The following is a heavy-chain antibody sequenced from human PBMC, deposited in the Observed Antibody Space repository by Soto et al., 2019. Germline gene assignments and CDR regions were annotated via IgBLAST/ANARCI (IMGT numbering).Heavy chain of an antibody. CDR3: ARSQGSSTSLEIYYYYYYGMDV. Sequence: QVQLVQSGAEVKKPGSSVKVSCKASGVTFSSYAISWVRQAPGQGLEWMGGIIPISGTANYAQKFQGRVTITAVESTSTAYMELSSLRSEDTAVYYCARSQGSSTSLEIYYYYYYGMDVWGQGTTVTVSS. V-gene: IGHV1-69*01. D-gene: IGHD2-2*01. CDR2: IIPISGTA. CDR1: GVTFSSYA. J-gene: IGHJ6*02.